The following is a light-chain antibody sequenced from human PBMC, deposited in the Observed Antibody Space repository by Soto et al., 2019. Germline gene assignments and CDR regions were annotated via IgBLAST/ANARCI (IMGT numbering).Light chain of an antibody. CDR1: SSDVGGYNY. CDR3: SSYTGSSTPYV. V-gene: IGLV2-14*01. Sequence: SALTQPASVSGSPGQSITISCTGTSSDVGGYNYVSWHQQHPGKAPKLMIYEVSNRPSGVSNRFSGSKSGNTASLTISGLQAEDEADYYCSSYTGSSTPYVFGTGTKVTVL. CDR2: EVS. J-gene: IGLJ1*01.